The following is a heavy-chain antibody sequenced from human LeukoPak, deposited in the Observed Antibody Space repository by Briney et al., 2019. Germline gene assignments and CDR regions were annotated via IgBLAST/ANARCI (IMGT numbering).Heavy chain of an antibody. CDR2: IYYSGST. V-gene: IGHV4-39*01. Sequence: PSETLSLTCTVSGGSISSSSYYWGWIRQPPGKGLEWIGSIYYSGSTYYNPSLKSRVTISVDTPKNQFSLKLSSVTAADTAVYYCARPGLVGATTGYFDYWGQGTLVTVSS. J-gene: IGHJ4*02. CDR3: ARPGLVGATTGYFDY. D-gene: IGHD1-26*01. CDR1: GGSISSSSYY.